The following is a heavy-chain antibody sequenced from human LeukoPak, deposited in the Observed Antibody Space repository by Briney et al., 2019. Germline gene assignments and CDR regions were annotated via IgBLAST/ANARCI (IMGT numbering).Heavy chain of an antibody. CDR2: IYHSGST. J-gene: IGHJ6*02. D-gene: IGHD3-3*01. Sequence: SGTLSLTCAVSGGSISSSNWWSWVRQPPGKGLEWIGEIYHSGSTNYNPSLKSRVTISVDKSKNQFSLKLSSVTAADTAVYYCARASTIFGVVTHHYYYGMDVWGQGTTVTVPS. V-gene: IGHV4-4*02. CDR1: GGSISSSNW. CDR3: ARASTIFGVVTHHYYYGMDV.